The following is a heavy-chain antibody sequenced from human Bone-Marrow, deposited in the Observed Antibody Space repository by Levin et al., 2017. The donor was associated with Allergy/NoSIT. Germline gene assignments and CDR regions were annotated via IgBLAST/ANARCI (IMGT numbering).Heavy chain of an antibody. D-gene: IGHD6-13*01. J-gene: IGHJ4*02. Sequence: GGSLRLSCAASGFTFSSYSMNWVRQAPGKGLEWVSSISSSSSYIYYADSVKGRFTISRDNAKNSLYLQMNSLRAEDTAVYYCARDPGIAAAGTLTVDYWGQGTLVTVSS. V-gene: IGHV3-21*01. CDR1: GFTFSSYS. CDR3: ARDPGIAAAGTLTVDY. CDR2: ISSSSSYI.